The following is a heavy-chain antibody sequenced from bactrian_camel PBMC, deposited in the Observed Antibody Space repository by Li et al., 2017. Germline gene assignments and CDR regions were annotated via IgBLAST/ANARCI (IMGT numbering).Heavy chain of an antibody. CDR2: IDNGGST. Sequence: HVQLVESGGGSVQAGGSLRLSCAASGYTFSSVCTGWFRQTPGMEREGVASIDNGGSTRYADSVKGRFSILQDNDKNTLYLQMNRLKPEDTAVYYCAAGWGIRPRIATLDSYEYQTWGRGPRSPSP. J-gene: IGHJ4*01. V-gene: IGHV3S26*01. D-gene: IGHD4*01. CDR3: AAGWGIRPRIATLDSYEYQT. CDR1: GYTFSSVC.